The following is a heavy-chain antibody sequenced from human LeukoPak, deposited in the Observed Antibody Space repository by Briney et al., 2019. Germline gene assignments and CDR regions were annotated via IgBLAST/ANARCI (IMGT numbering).Heavy chain of an antibody. CDR2: IIPIFGTA. V-gene: IGHV1-69*13. Sequence: GASVKVSCKASGGTFSSYAISWVRQAPGQGLEWMGGIIPIFGTANYAQKFQGRVTITADESTSTAYMELSSLRSEDTAVYYCARFFVLTIVVAKTGAFDIWGQGTMVTVSS. J-gene: IGHJ3*02. D-gene: IGHD2-2*01. CDR1: GGTFSSYA. CDR3: ARFFVLTIVVAKTGAFDI.